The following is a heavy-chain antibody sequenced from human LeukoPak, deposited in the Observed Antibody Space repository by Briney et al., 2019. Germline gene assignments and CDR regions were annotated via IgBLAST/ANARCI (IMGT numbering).Heavy chain of an antibody. D-gene: IGHD3-9*01. CDR3: ARTKPQQFDILS. CDR1: GFTFSSYD. CDR2: ISGSGGST. J-gene: IGHJ4*02. Sequence: GGSLRLSCAASGFTFSSYDMNWVRQAPGKGLEWVSGISGSGGSTYSVDSVKGRFTVSRDNSKNTLYLQMNSLRAEDTAVYYCARTKPQQFDILSWGQGTLVTVSS. V-gene: IGHV3-23*01.